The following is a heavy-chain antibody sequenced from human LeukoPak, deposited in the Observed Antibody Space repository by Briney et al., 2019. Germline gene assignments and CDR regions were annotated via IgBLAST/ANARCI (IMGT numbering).Heavy chain of an antibody. Sequence: PSETLSLTCTVSGGSISNFYWSWIRQPVGKGLEWIGRIYTSGTTNYNPSLKSRVTMSLDTSKNQFSLKLTSVTAADTAVYYCAQSYYDFWTGPLGYWGQGTLVTVSS. CDR3: AQSYYDFWTGPLGY. CDR1: GGSISNFY. D-gene: IGHD3-3*01. V-gene: IGHV4-4*07. J-gene: IGHJ4*02. CDR2: IYTSGTT.